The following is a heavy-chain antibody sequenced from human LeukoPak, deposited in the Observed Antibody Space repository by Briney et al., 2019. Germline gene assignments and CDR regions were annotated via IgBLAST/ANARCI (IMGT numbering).Heavy chain of an antibody. D-gene: IGHD2-2*01. J-gene: IGHJ4*02. CDR3: AREGGGCSSTSCYAGDFDY. Sequence: SETLSLTCTVSGGSISSYYWSWIRQPAGKGLEWIGRIYTSGSTNYNPSLKSRVTMSVDTSKNQFSLKLSSVTAADTAVYYCAREGGGCSSTSCYAGDFDYRGQGTLVTVSS. V-gene: IGHV4-4*07. CDR2: IYTSGST. CDR1: GGSISSYY.